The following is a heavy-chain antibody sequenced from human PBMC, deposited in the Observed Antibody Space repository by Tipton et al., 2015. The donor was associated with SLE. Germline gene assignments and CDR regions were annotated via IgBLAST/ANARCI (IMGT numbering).Heavy chain of an antibody. CDR2: IYYSGST. Sequence: TLSLTCTVSGGSISSYYWSWIRQPPGKGLEWIGYIYYSGSTNYNPSLKSRVTISVDTSKNQFSLKLNSVTAADTALYYCARQRGYSYVDYWGQGTLVTVSS. CDR1: GGSISSYY. D-gene: IGHD5-18*01. CDR3: ARQRGYSYVDY. J-gene: IGHJ4*02. V-gene: IGHV4-59*01.